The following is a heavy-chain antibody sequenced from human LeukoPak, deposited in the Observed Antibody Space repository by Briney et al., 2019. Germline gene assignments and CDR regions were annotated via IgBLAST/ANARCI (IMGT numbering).Heavy chain of an antibody. J-gene: IGHJ4*02. D-gene: IGHD4-11*01. CDR1: GFTFSSYA. CDR3: ARDNYRKFDY. V-gene: IGHV3-30*04. Sequence: TGGSLRLSCAASGFTFSSYAMHWVRQAPGKGLEWVAVISYDGSNKYYADSVKGRFTISRDNSKNTLYLQMNSLRAEDTAVYYCARDNYRKFDYWGQGTLVTVSS. CDR2: ISYDGSNK.